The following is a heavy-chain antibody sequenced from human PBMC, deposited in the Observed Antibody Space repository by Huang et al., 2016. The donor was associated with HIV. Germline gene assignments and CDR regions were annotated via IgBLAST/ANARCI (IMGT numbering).Heavy chain of an antibody. CDR3: ARRGVAAKHFDF. Sequence: QVHLRESGPGLVKPSETLSLSCSVSGDSMNSSYWNWVRQPPGKGRGWIGHGDVNGNNKYNPYLRSPVTISVDTSKKQFYLKLNSVTAGDTAVYYCARRGVAAKHFDFWGQGIVVTVSS. CDR2: GDVNGNN. V-gene: IGHV4-59*13. CDR1: GDSMNSSY. J-gene: IGHJ4*02. D-gene: IGHD3-10*01.